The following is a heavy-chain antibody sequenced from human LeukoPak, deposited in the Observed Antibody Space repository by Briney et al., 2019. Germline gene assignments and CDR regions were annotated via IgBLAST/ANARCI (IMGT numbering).Heavy chain of an antibody. V-gene: IGHV3-48*04. CDR1: GLTFSSYW. Sequence: GGSLRLSCVASGLTFSSYWMSWVRQAPGKGLEWVSYISSSGSTIYYADSVKGRFTISRDNAKNSLYLQMNSLRAEDTAVYYCARELATVSPFDYWGQGTLVTVSS. J-gene: IGHJ4*02. CDR3: ARELATVSPFDY. CDR2: ISSSGSTI. D-gene: IGHD4-17*01.